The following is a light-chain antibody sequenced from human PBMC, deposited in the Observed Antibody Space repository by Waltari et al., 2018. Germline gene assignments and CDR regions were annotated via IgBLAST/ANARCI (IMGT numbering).Light chain of an antibody. CDR2: DNN. Sequence: QSVLTQPPSVSAAPGQKVTISCSGSSSNIGNNYVSWYQQLPGTAPKLLIYDNNKRPSCIPYRFSGSKSGTSATLGITGLQTGDEADYYCGTWDSSLSAGRNWVFGGGTKLTVL. CDR3: GTWDSSLSAGRNWV. J-gene: IGLJ3*02. CDR1: SSNIGNNY. V-gene: IGLV1-51*01.